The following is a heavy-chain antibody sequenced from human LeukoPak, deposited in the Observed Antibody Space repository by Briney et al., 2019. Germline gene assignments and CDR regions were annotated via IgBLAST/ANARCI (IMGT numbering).Heavy chain of an antibody. CDR2: ISAYNGNT. J-gene: IGHJ4*02. Sequence: GASVEVSCKASGYTFTSYGISWVRQAPGQGLEWMGWISAYNGNTNYAQKLQGRVTMTTDTSTSTAYMELRSLRSDDTAVYYCARVPDYYGSGSYSLLFDYWGQGTLVTVSS. D-gene: IGHD3-10*01. CDR3: ARVPDYYGSGSYSLLFDY. CDR1: GYTFTSYG. V-gene: IGHV1-18*04.